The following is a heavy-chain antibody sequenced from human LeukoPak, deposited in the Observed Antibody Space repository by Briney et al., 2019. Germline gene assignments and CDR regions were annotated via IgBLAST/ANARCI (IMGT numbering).Heavy chain of an antibody. CDR2: ISAYNGNT. J-gene: IGHJ4*02. D-gene: IGHD3-22*01. CDR1: GYTFTSYG. CDR3: ARRYYDSSGYYYPDY. V-gene: IGHV1-18*01. Sequence: ASVTVSCTASGYTFTSYGISWVRQAPGQGLEWMGWISAYNGNTNYAQKLQGRVTMTTDTSTSTAYMELRSLRSDDTAVYYCARRYYDSSGYYYPDYWGQGTLVTVSS.